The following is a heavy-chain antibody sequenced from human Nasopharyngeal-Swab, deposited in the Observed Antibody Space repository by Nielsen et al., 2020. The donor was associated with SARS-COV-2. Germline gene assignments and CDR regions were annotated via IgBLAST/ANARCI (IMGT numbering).Heavy chain of an antibody. D-gene: IGHD6-19*01. V-gene: IGHV1-46*01. CDR3: ARAAAMADLYHYYGMDV. J-gene: IGHJ6*02. CDR2: INPSGGST. CDR1: GYTFTSYY. Sequence: ASVKVSCKASGYTFTSYYMHWVRQAPGQGLEWMGIINPSGGSTSYAQKFQGRVTMTRDTSTSTVYMDLSSLRSEDTAVYYCARAAAMADLYHYYGMDVWGQGPTVTVSS.